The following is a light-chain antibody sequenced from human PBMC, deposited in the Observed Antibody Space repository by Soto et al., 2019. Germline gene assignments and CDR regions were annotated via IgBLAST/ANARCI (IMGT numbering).Light chain of an antibody. V-gene: IGKV3-20*01. CDR2: GAS. Sequence: EIVLTQSPGTLSLSPGERATLSCRASQSVSSSYLAWYQQTPGPAPRLLIYGASSRATGLPDRFSGSGSGTDFTLTISRLEPEDFAVYYCQQYGSSPYTFGQGTKLEIK. CDR1: QSVSSSY. J-gene: IGKJ2*01. CDR3: QQYGSSPYT.